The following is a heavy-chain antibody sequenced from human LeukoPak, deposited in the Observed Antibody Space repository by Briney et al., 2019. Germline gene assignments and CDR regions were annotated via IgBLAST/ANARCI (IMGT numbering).Heavy chain of an antibody. CDR2: IKQDGSEK. CDR1: GFSFSNYW. Sequence: GGSLRLSCAASGFSFSNYWMTWVRQAPGKGLEWVANIKQDGSEKFYVDSVKGRFTISRDNAKNSPYLQLNTLRAEDTAVYYCATNTVGYYYYMDVWGKGTTVTVSS. D-gene: IGHD2-2*01. V-gene: IGHV3-7*01. J-gene: IGHJ6*03. CDR3: ATNTVGYYYYMDV.